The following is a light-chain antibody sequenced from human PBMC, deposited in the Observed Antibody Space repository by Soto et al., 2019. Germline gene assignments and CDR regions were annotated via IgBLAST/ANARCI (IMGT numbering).Light chain of an antibody. CDR2: EVS. Sequence: QSVLTQPPSVSGSPGQSVTISCTGTSSDVGSYNRVSWYQQPPGTAPKLMIYEVSNRPSGVPDRFSGSKSGNTASLTISGLQAEDEADYYCSLYTSSSTLFGGGTKLTVL. CDR3: SLYTSSSTL. CDR1: SSDVGSYNR. J-gene: IGLJ2*01. V-gene: IGLV2-18*01.